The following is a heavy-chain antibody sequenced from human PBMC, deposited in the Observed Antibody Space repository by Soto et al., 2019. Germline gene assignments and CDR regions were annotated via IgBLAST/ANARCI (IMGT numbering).Heavy chain of an antibody. D-gene: IGHD6-13*01. CDR2: MNPNSGNT. Sequence: QVQLVQSGAEVKKPGDSVKVSCKASGYTFTSYDINWVRQATGQGLEWMGWMNPNSGNTGYAQKFQGRVTMTRNTSISTAYRELSSLKSGDTAVYYCARELSSSWRFDYWGQGTLVTVSS. CDR1: GYTFTSYD. V-gene: IGHV1-8*01. CDR3: ARELSSSWRFDY. J-gene: IGHJ4*02.